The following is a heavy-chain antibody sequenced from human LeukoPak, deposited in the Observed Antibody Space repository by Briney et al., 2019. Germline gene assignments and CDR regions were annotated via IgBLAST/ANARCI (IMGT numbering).Heavy chain of an antibody. CDR2: ISGSGGST. CDR3: AKGYYYDSSGYLDHDAFDI. J-gene: IGHJ3*02. V-gene: IGHV3-23*01. D-gene: IGHD3-22*01. Sequence: PGGSLRLSCAASGFTFGSYAMNWVRQAPGKGLEWVSAISGSGGSTYYADSVKGRFTISRDNSKNTLYLQMNSLRAEDTAVYYCAKGYYYDSSGYLDHDAFDIWGQGTMVTVSS. CDR1: GFTFGSYA.